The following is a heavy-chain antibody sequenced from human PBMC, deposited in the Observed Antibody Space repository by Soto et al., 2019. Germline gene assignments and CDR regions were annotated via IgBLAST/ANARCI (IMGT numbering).Heavy chain of an antibody. CDR3: VHSRCGGDCLQSYSSHYYYGKDI. Sequence: SGPTLVNPTQTLTLTCTFSGFSLSTGGMGVGWIRQPPGKALEWLALIYWDGDRRYRPSLMSRLTIAKDTSKNQVVLTMTNMDPVDTATYYCVHSRCGGDCLQSYSSHYYYGKDIWGQGTTVTVSS. V-gene: IGHV2-5*02. CDR1: GFSLSTGGMG. J-gene: IGHJ6*02. CDR2: IYWDGDR. D-gene: IGHD2-21*02.